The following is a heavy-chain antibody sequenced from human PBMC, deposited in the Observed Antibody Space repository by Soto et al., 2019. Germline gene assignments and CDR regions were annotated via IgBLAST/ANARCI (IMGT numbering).Heavy chain of an antibody. Sequence: ASVKVSCKVSGYTLTELSMHWVRQAPGKGLEWMGGFDPEDGETIYAQKFQGRVTMTEDTSTDTAYMELSSLRSEDTAVYYCATHNRIWFGDLPFDYWGQGTLVTVSS. D-gene: IGHD3-10*01. CDR2: FDPEDGET. CDR3: ATHNRIWFGDLPFDY. J-gene: IGHJ4*02. CDR1: GYTLTELS. V-gene: IGHV1-24*01.